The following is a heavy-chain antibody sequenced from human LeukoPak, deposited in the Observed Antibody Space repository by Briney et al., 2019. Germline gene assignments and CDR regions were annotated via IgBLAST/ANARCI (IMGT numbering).Heavy chain of an antibody. V-gene: IGHV1-69*05. CDR2: IIPIFGTA. CDR3: AKEPNGKLKLNPEDRYCSGGSCYSWFDP. CDR1: GGTLSSYA. J-gene: IGHJ5*02. Sequence: SVKVSCKASGGTLSSYAISWVRQAPGQGLEWMGRIIPIFGTANYAQKFQGRVTITTDESTSTAYMELSSLRSEDTTVYYCAKEPNGKLKLNPEDRYCSGGSCYSWFDPWGQGTLVTVSS. D-gene: IGHD2-15*01.